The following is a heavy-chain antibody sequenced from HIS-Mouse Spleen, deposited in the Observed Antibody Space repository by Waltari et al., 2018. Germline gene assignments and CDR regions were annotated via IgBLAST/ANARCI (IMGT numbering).Heavy chain of an antibody. D-gene: IGHD6-13*01. Sequence: QLQLQESGPGLVKPSETLSLTCTVSGGSISSSSYYWGWIRQPPGKGLEWIGSINYSGSTYYNPSLKSRVPISVDTSKNQFSLKLSSVTAADTAVYYCAREIPYSSSWYDWYYDLWGRGTLVTVSS. J-gene: IGHJ2*01. CDR1: GGSISSSSYY. CDR2: INYSGST. V-gene: IGHV4-39*07. CDR3: AREIPYSSSWYDWYYDL.